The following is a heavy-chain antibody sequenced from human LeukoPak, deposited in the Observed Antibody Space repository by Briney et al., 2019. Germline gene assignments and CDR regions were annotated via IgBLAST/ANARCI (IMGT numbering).Heavy chain of an antibody. CDR2: IIPIFGTA. J-gene: IGHJ3*02. Sequence: GASVKVSCKASGYTFTSYAISWVRQAPGQGLEWMGGIIPIFGTANYAQKFQGRVTITADKSTSTAYMELSSLRSEDTAVYYCARDFVYGSGSYSDDAFDIWGQGTMVTVSS. CDR1: GYTFTSYA. D-gene: IGHD3-10*01. V-gene: IGHV1-69*06. CDR3: ARDFVYGSGSYSDDAFDI.